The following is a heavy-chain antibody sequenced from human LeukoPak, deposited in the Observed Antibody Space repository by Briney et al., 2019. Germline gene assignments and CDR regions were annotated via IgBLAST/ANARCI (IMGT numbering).Heavy chain of an antibody. D-gene: IGHD3-10*01. V-gene: IGHV4-4*02. CDR3: ASNYFGSGTYPFDY. J-gene: IGHJ4*02. CDR2: IYHSGST. CDR1: GGSISSGNW. Sequence: SGTLSLTCAVSGGSISSGNWWSWVRQPPGKGLEWIGEIYHSGSTNYNPSLTSRGTISVDKSKNQFSLNLSSVTAADTAVYYCASNYFGSGTYPFDYWGQGTLVTVSS.